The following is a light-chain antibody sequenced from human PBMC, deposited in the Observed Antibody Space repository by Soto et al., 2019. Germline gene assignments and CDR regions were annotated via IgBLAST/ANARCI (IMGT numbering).Light chain of an antibody. CDR2: EGN. CDR1: SSDVGSYNL. CDR3: CSYAGTNTFV. V-gene: IGLV2-23*01. Sequence: QSALTQPASVSGDPGQSITISCTGTSSDVGSYNLVSWYQQHPGKAPKLMIYEGNKRPSGVSNRFSGSKSANTASLTISGLQTEDEADYYCCSYAGTNTFVFGTGTKLTVL. J-gene: IGLJ1*01.